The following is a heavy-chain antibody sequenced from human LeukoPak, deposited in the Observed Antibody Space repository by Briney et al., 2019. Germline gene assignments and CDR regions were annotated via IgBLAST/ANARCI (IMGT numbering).Heavy chain of an antibody. CDR1: GFTFTRYD. D-gene: IGHD4-23*01. V-gene: IGHV3-30-3*01. J-gene: IGHJ4*02. Sequence: GRSLRLSCAASGFTFTRYDMHWVRQAPGKGLEWVAVISNDGNNKDYGNSVKGRFTIARDNSKNTLYLQMNSLRVEDTAVYYCVLGHYGGLFDNWGQGALVTVSS. CDR2: ISNDGNNK. CDR3: VLGHYGGLFDN.